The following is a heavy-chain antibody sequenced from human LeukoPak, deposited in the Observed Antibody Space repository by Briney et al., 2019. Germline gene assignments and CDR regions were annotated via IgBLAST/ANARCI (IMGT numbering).Heavy chain of an antibody. V-gene: IGHV4-59*01. CDR1: GGSISSYY. CDR2: IYDSGST. CDR3: ARGIMTTVPTFDY. D-gene: IGHD4-17*01. J-gene: IGHJ4*02. Sequence: SETLSLTCTVSGGSISSYYRNWIRQPPGKGLEWIGYIYDSGSTNYNPSLKSRVTISVDTSKKQFSLRLSSVTAAETAVYYCARGIMTTVPTFDYWGQGTLVTVPS.